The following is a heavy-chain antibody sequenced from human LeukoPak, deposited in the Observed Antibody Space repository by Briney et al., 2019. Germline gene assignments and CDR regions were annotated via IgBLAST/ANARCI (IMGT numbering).Heavy chain of an antibody. V-gene: IGHV3-30*02. CDR3: AKGDDYGANTRLPKYNWFDP. Sequence: PGGSLRLSCAASGFTFSTYAMHWVRQAPGKGLEGVAFIRYDGNNKNYADSVKGRFTISRDNSKDTLYLQMNSLRAEDTAVYYCAKGDDYGANTRLPKYNWFDPWGQGTLVTVSS. D-gene: IGHD4-23*01. CDR1: GFTFSTYA. CDR2: IRYDGNNK. J-gene: IGHJ5*02.